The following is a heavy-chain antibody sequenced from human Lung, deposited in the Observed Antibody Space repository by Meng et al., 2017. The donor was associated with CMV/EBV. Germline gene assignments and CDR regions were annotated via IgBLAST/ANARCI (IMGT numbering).Heavy chain of an antibody. V-gene: IGHV4-4*02. CDR2: IYHSGST. J-gene: IGHJ4*02. Sequence: QVWVKESGPGLVKPSGTLSLTCAVSGGSISSSNWWSWVRQPPGKGLEWIGEIYHSGSTNYNPSLKSRVTISVDKSKNQFSLKLSSVTAADTAVYYCASFPPPGKQWLVTDYWGQGTLVTVSS. CDR3: ASFPPPGKQWLVTDY. CDR1: GGSISSSNW. D-gene: IGHD6-19*01.